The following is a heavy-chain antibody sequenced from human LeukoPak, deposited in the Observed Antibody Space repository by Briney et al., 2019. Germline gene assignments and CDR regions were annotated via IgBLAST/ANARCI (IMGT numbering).Heavy chain of an antibody. CDR3: AKGLGASGYHDY. D-gene: IGHD3-22*01. V-gene: IGHV3-23*01. J-gene: IGHJ4*02. CDR2: ISDSGDRT. Sequence: AGGSLRLSCAASGFPFSNYAMTWVRQAPGKGLERVSGISDSGDRTYYADSVKGRFTISRDNSKNKLYLQMNSLRVEDTALYYCAKGLGASGYHDYWGQGTLVSVSS. CDR1: GFPFSNYA.